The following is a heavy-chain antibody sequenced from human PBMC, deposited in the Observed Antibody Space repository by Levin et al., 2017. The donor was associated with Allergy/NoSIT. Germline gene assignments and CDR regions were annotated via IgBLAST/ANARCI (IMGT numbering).Heavy chain of an antibody. J-gene: IGHJ5*02. Sequence: GESLKISCAASGFTFSSYSMNWVRQAPGKGLEWVSYISSSSSTIYYADSVKGRFTISRDNAKNSLYLQMNSLRAEDTAVYYCARDQGQRITMVRGVLRARWFDPWGQGTLVTVSS. D-gene: IGHD3-10*01. CDR1: GFTFSSYS. V-gene: IGHV3-48*01. CDR2: ISSSSSTI. CDR3: ARDQGQRITMVRGVLRARWFDP.